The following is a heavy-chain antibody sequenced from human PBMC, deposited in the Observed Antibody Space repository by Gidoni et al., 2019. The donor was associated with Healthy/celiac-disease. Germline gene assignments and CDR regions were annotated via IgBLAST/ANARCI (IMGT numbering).Heavy chain of an antibody. Sequence: QVQLVQSGAEVKKPGASVKVSCKAYGYTFTGYYRHWVRQAPGQGLEWMGWINPNSGGTNYAQKFQGRVTMTRDTSISTAYMELSRLRSDDTAVYYCARDDSSGYYGAYFDYWGQGTLVTVSS. CDR1: GYTFTGYY. CDR3: ARDDSSGYYGAYFDY. J-gene: IGHJ4*02. CDR2: INPNSGGT. V-gene: IGHV1-2*02. D-gene: IGHD3-22*01.